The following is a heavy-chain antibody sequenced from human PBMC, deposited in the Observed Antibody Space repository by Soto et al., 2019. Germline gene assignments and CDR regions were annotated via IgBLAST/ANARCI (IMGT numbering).Heavy chain of an antibody. CDR1: GGSFSGYY. Sequence: PSETLSLTCAVYGGSFSGYYWSWIRQPPGKGLEWIGEINHSGSTNYNPSLKSRVTISVDTSKNQFSLKLSSVTAADTAVYYCARGVQVELLWSNWFDPWGQGTLVTVSS. D-gene: IGHD1-7*01. J-gene: IGHJ5*02. CDR3: ARGVQVELLWSNWFDP. CDR2: INHSGST. V-gene: IGHV4-34*01.